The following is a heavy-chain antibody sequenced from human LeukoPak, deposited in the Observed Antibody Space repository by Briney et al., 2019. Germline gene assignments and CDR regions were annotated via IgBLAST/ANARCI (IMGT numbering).Heavy chain of an antibody. Sequence: ASVKVSCKASGGTFSNSAISWVRQAPGQGLEWMGWINPNSGGTNYAQKFQGRVTMTRDTSISTAYMELSRLRSDDTAVYYCARDSGSTYYYGSGSYYSWFDPWGQGTLVTVSS. V-gene: IGHV1-2*02. J-gene: IGHJ5*02. CDR2: INPNSGGT. CDR1: GGTFSNSA. D-gene: IGHD3-10*01. CDR3: ARDSGSTYYYGSGSYYSWFDP.